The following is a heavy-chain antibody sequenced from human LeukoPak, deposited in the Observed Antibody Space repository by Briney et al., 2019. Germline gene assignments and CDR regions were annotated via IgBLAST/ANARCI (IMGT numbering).Heavy chain of an antibody. J-gene: IGHJ4*02. CDR2: ISSSGSTI. V-gene: IGHV3-11*01. CDR3: TTEFKIGYYGSGSTDY. CDR1: GFTFSDYY. Sequence: GGSLRLSCAASGFTFSDYYMSWIRQAPGKGLEWVSYISSSGSTIYYADSVKGRFTISRDNAKNSLYLQMKSLRAEDTAVYYCTTEFKIGYYGSGSTDYWGQGTLVTVSS. D-gene: IGHD3-10*01.